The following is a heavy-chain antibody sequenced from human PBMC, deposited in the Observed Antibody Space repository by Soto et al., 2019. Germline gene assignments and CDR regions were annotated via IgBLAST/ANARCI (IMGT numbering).Heavy chain of an antibody. CDR2: ISVYNGNT. V-gene: IGHV1-18*01. J-gene: IGHJ6*03. D-gene: IGHD6-13*01. CDR1: GYTFIRYG. Sequence: ASVKVSCKASGYTFIRYGISWVRQAPGQGLEWMGWISVYNGNTNYAQKLQGRVTMTTDTSTSTAYLELRSLRSDDTAVYYCARDLERQQLALNYNYYYYMDVWGKGTTVTVSS. CDR3: ARDLERQQLALNYNYYYYMDV.